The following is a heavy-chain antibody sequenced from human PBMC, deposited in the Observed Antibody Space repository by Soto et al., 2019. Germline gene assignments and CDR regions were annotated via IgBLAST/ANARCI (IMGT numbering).Heavy chain of an antibody. D-gene: IGHD2-21*01. CDR1: GFTFSSYA. Sequence: WGSLRISCASSGFTFSSYAMNWVRQAPGNGLEWVSAISGSGGSTYYADSVKDRFTISRDNSKNTLYLQMNSLRAEDTAVYYCAKDSIFDTDAFDIWGQGTMVTVSS. CDR3: AKDSIFDTDAFDI. CDR2: ISGSGGST. J-gene: IGHJ3*02. V-gene: IGHV3-23*01.